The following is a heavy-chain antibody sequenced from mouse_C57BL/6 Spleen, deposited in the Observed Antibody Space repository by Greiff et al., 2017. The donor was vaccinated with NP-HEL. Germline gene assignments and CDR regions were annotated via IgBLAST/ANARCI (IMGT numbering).Heavy chain of an antibody. CDR2: IYPRSGNT. V-gene: IGHV1-81*01. Sequence: QVQLQQSGAELARPGASVKLSCKASGYTFTSYGISWVKQRTGQGLEWIGEIYPRSGNTYYNEKFKGKATLTADKSSSTAYMELRSLTSEDSAVYFCARTGDVDYGGQGTTLTVSS. CDR3: ARTGDVDY. J-gene: IGHJ2*01. D-gene: IGHD4-1*01. CDR1: GYTFTSYG.